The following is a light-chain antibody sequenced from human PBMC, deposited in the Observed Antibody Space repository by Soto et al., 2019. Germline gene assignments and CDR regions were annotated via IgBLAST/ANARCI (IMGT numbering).Light chain of an antibody. CDR3: QQSYTTPYT. CDR2: GTS. Sequence: DLQMTQSPSSLSASVGDRVTITCRASQTISIYLNWYQQKPGKAPKLLIYGTSSLQSGVPSRFSGSGSGTDFTLTISSLQPEDFATHYCQQSYTTPYTFGQGTKLEIK. V-gene: IGKV1-39*01. J-gene: IGKJ2*01. CDR1: QTISIY.